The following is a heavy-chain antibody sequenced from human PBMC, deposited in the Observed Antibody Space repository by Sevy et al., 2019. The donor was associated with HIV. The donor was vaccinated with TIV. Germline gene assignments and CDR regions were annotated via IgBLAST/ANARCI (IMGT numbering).Heavy chain of an antibody. D-gene: IGHD2-15*01. CDR1: GFSFSNYW. CDR3: AREGSGGFDY. CDR2: RKQDGSKR. J-gene: IGHJ4*02. V-gene: IGHV3-7*01. Sequence: GGSLRLSCAASGFSFSNYWMSWVRQAPGKGLEWVAIRKQDGSKREYVDSVKGGLTITRDNGKNSVYLQMDSPRAEDTAVYHCAREGSGGFDYWGQGTLVTVSS.